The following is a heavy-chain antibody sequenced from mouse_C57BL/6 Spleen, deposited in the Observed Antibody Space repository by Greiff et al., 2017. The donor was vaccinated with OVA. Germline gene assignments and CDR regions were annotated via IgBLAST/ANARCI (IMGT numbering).Heavy chain of an antibody. CDR3: ANTGTWAMDY. V-gene: IGHV1-26*01. J-gene: IGHJ4*01. CDR2: INPNNGGT. D-gene: IGHD4-1*01. Sequence: EVQLQQSGPELVKPGASVKISCKASGYTFTDYYMNWVKQSHGKSLEWIGDINPNNGGTSYNQKFKGKATLTVDKSSSTAYMELRSLTSEDSAVYYCANTGTWAMDYWGQGTSVTVSS. CDR1: GYTFTDYY.